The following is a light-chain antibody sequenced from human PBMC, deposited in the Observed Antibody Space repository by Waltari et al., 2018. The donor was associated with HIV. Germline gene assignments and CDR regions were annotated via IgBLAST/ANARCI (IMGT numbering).Light chain of an antibody. CDR1: RLRSFF. CDR3: HSRDTDGDHYV. V-gene: IGLV3-19*01. Sequence: SSELTQDPVLSVALGHTIKLTCQGDRLRSFFPTLYQQTPGQAPIVVVYGANRRPSGIPDRFSASNSGNTSSLIISDSQAVDEADYYCHSRDTDGDHYVFGGGTRVIV. CDR2: GAN. J-gene: IGLJ1*01.